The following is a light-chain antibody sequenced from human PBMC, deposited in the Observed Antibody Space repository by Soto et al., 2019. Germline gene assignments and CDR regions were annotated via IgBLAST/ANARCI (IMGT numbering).Light chain of an antibody. V-gene: IGLV2-8*01. Sequence: QSVLTQPPSASGSPGQSVAISCTGTSSDVGGYNYVSWYQQHPGKAPKLMIYEVNKRPSGVPDRFSGSKSGNTASLTVSDLQAEDEADYYRSSYAGSSNVFGTGTKVTVL. CDR3: SSYAGSSNV. J-gene: IGLJ1*01. CDR2: EVN. CDR1: SSDVGGYNY.